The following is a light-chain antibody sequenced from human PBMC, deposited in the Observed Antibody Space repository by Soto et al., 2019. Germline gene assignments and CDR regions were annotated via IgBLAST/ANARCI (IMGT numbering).Light chain of an antibody. J-gene: IGKJ5*01. CDR1: QSVSSNY. Sequence: EIVLTQSPGTLSLSPGERATLSCRASQSVSSNYLAWYQQKPGQAPSLLIYDASSRATGIPDRFSGSGSGTDFTLTISRLAPEDFAMYYCQQYGSSAPITFRQGTRLEIE. CDR2: DAS. V-gene: IGKV3-20*01. CDR3: QQYGSSAPIT.